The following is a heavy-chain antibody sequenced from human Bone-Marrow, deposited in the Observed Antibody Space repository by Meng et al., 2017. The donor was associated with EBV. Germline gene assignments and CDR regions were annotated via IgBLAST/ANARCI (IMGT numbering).Heavy chain of an antibody. J-gene: IGHJ4*02. Sequence: QVQLQESSPGLVXPXXXXXLTXVXXXGSISSGGYYWSWIRQPPGKGLEWIGYMYYSGSTYHNPSLKSRVSISVNTSKNQFSLKLSSVTAADTAVYYCARGHKIGSWDVLHFDYWGQGTVVTVSS. CDR1: XGSISSGGYY. CDR3: ARGHKIGSWDVLHFDY. CDR2: MYYSGST. D-gene: IGHD6-13*01. V-gene: IGHV4-30-4*01.